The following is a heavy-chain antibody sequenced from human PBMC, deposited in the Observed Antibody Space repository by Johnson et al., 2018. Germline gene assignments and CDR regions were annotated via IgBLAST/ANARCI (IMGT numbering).Heavy chain of an antibody. CDR1: GFTFSSYW. V-gene: IGHV3-7*01. CDR3: ATCERGSYYYYYMDV. Sequence: VQLVEAGGGLVQPGGSLRLSCAASGFTFSSYWMSWVRQAPGKGLEWVANIKQDGSEKYYVDSVKGRFTISRDNAKNSLYLQMNSLRAEDTAVYYCATCERGSYYYYYMDVWGKGTTVTVSS. CDR2: IKQDGSEK. J-gene: IGHJ6*03. D-gene: IGHD1-1*01.